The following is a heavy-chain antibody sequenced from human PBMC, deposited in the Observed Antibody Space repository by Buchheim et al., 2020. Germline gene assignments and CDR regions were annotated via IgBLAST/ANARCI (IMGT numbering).Heavy chain of an antibody. J-gene: IGHJ4*02. V-gene: IGHV1-69*04. CDR3: ATSDSSGWYFDY. CDR1: GGTFSSYA. Sequence: QVQLVQSGAEVKKPGSSVKVSCKAPGGTFSSYAISWVRQAPGQGLEWMGRIIPILGIANYAQKFQGRVTITADKSTSPAYMELSSLRSEDTAVYYCATSDSSGWYFDYWGQGTL. D-gene: IGHD6-19*01. CDR2: IIPILGIA.